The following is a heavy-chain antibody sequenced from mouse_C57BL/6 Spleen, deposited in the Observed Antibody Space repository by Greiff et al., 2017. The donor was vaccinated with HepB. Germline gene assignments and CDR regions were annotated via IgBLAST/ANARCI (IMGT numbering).Heavy chain of an antibody. D-gene: IGHD1-1*01. V-gene: IGHV1-53*01. Sequence: QVQLKQPGTELVKPGASVKLSCKASGYTFTSYWMHWVKQRPGQGLECIGNINPSNGGTNYNEKFKSKATLTVDKSSSTAYMQLSSLTSEDSAVYYCARGYYGSSYSFAYWGQGTLVTVSA. J-gene: IGHJ3*01. CDR2: INPSNGGT. CDR1: GYTFTSYW. CDR3: ARGYYGSSYSFAY.